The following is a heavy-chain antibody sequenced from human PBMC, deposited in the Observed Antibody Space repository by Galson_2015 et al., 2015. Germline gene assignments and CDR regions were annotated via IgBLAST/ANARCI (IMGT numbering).Heavy chain of an antibody. D-gene: IGHD6-19*01. Sequence: SVKVSCKASGGTFSSYAISWVRQAPGQGLEWMGGIIPIFGTANYAQKFQGRVTITADESTSTAYMELSSLRSEDTAVYYCASAPGIAVVGSPASYYYYGMDVWGQGTTVTVSS. CDR3: ASAPGIAVVGSPASYYYYGMDV. CDR1: GGTFSSYA. J-gene: IGHJ6*02. CDR2: IIPIFGTA. V-gene: IGHV1-69*13.